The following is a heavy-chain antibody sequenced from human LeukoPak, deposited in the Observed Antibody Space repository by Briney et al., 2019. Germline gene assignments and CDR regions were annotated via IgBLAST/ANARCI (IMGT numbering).Heavy chain of an antibody. CDR2: ISPSSGIT. CDR1: GFTFSSHG. V-gene: IGHV3-23*01. J-gene: IGHJ1*01. CDR3: AKDDDWGRYKH. D-gene: IGHD3-16*01. Sequence: PGGSLRLSCAASGFTFSSHGMNWVRQAPGKGLEWVSGISPSSGITYYTDSVKGRFTISRDNSKNTQSLQMNSLRAEDTAVYYCAKDDDWGRYKHWGQGTLVTVSS.